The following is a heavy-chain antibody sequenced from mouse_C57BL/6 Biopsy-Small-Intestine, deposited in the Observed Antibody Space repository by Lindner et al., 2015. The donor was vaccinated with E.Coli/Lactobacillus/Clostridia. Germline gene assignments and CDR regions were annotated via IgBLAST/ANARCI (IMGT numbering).Heavy chain of an antibody. CDR1: GFTFSSYA. CDR2: ISDGGSYT. CDR3: ARDGLREGNYYAMDY. D-gene: IGHD2-2*01. V-gene: IGHV5-4*01. Sequence: VQLQESGGGLVKPGGSLKLSCAASGFTFSSYAMSWVRQTPERRLEWVATISDGGSYTYYPGNVKGRFTISRDNAKNNLYLQMSHLKSEDTAMYYCARDGLREGNYYAMDYWGQGTSVTVSS. J-gene: IGHJ4*01.